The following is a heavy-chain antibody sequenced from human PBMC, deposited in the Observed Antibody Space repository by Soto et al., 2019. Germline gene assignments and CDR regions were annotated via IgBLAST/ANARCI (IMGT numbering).Heavy chain of an antibody. J-gene: IGHJ5*02. D-gene: IGHD3-22*01. V-gene: IGHV1-18*01. Sequence: QVQLVQSGAEVKKPGASVKVSCKASGYTFTSYGISWVRQAPGQGLEWMGWISAYNGNTNYAQKLQGRVTMTPDTATSTAYMELRSQRSDDTAVYYCARVPGHYYDSSGYNWFDPWGQGTLVTVSS. CDR2: ISAYNGNT. CDR3: ARVPGHYYDSSGYNWFDP. CDR1: GYTFTSYG.